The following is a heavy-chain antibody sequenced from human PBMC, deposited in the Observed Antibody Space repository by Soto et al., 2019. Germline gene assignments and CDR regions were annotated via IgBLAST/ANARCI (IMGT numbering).Heavy chain of an antibody. CDR3: AKDYGQGNNWLDP. CDR2: ISGSGGST. D-gene: IGHD4-17*01. V-gene: IGHV3-23*01. CDR1: GFTFSSYA. J-gene: IGHJ5*02. Sequence: SLRLSCAASGFTFSSYAMSWVRQAPGKGLEWVSAISGSGGSTYYADSVKGRFTISRDNSKNTLYLQMNSLRAEDTAVYYCAKDYGQGNNWLDPWGQRTLVTVSS.